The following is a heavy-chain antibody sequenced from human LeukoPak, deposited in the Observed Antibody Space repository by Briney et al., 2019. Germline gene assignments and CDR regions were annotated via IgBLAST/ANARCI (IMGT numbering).Heavy chain of an antibody. D-gene: IGHD2-21*02. CDR2: IYYSGTT. CDR3: ARDVLAYCGGYCYSGYFDY. Sequence: SETLSLTCTVSGGAISSYYWSWSRQSPGQGLEWIGYIYYSGTTKYNPSLKTRVTISVDTSKHQISLKLSSVTAADTAVYYCARDVLAYCGGYCYSGYFDYWGQGTLVSVSS. J-gene: IGHJ4*02. V-gene: IGHV4-59*01. CDR1: GGAISSYY.